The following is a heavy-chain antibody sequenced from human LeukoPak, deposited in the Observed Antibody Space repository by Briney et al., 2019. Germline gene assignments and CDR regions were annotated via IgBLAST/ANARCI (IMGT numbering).Heavy chain of an antibody. Sequence: PGGPLRLSCAASEFTFSDYYMSWIRQAPGKGLEWVSYISSSGSTIYYADSVRGRFTISRDNAKNSLYLQMNSLRAEDTAVYYCARDYYGSGSYLDYWGQGTLVTVSS. J-gene: IGHJ4*02. CDR2: ISSSGSTI. CDR3: ARDYYGSGSYLDY. D-gene: IGHD3-10*01. V-gene: IGHV3-11*01. CDR1: EFTFSDYY.